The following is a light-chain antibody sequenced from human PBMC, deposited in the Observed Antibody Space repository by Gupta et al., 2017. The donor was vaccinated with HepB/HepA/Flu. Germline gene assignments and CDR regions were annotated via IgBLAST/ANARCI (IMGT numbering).Light chain of an antibody. CDR2: DDS. Sequence: YVLPQPPSVSVAPGQTATISCGGNNIERKSVHWYQQKPGQAPVLVVHDDSDRPSGIPERFSGSDSGNTATLTISRVEAGDEADYYCQVWDGSRDHVVFGGGTKLTVL. CDR3: QVWDGSRDHVV. V-gene: IGLV3-21*02. J-gene: IGLJ2*01. CDR1: NIERKS.